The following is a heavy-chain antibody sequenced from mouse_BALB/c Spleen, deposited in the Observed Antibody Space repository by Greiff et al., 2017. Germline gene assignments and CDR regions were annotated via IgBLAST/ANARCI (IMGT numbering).Heavy chain of an antibody. Sequence: EVKLVESGGGLVQPGGSRKLSCAASGFTFSSFGMHWVRQAPEKGLEWVAYISSGSSTIYYADTVKGRFTISRDNPKNTLFLQMTSLRSEDTAMYYCARYDGYGKYAMDNGGQGTSVTVSS. CDR2: ISSGSSTI. V-gene: IGHV5-17*02. J-gene: IGHJ4*01. CDR3: ARYDGYGKYAMDN. D-gene: IGHD2-3*01. CDR1: GFTFSSFG.